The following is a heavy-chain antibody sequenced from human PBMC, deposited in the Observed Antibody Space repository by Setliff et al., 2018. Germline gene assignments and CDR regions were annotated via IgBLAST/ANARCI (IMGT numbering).Heavy chain of an antibody. CDR3: ARESRFGYSGYDCAFDY. CDR1: GGFISNSIYY. D-gene: IGHD5-12*01. Sequence: SETLSLTCSVSGGFISNSIYYWGWIRQPPGKGLEWIGSIYYSGSTYYSPSLKRRVTISVDTSKNQFSLNLDSVTAADTALYYCARESRFGYSGYDCAFDYWGQGMLVTVSS. V-gene: IGHV4-39*02. CDR2: IYYSGST. J-gene: IGHJ4*02.